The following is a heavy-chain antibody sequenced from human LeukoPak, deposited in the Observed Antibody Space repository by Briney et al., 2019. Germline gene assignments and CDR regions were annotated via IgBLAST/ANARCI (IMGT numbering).Heavy chain of an antibody. CDR1: GGSFSGYY. V-gene: IGHV4-34*01. Sequence: PPETLSLTCAVYGGSFSGYYWSWIRQPPGKGLEWIGEINHSGSTNYNPSLKSRVTISVDTSKNQFSLKLSSVTAADTAVYYCARGRSHIVVVRAYMDVWGKGTTVTVSS. CDR3: ARGRSHIVVVRAYMDV. J-gene: IGHJ6*03. CDR2: INHSGST. D-gene: IGHD2-2*01.